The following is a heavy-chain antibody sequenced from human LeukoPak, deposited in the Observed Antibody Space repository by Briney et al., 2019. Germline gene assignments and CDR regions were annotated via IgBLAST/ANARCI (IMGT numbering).Heavy chain of an antibody. CDR3: ARDLGTAYFDY. CDR1: GFTFSSHS. J-gene: IGHJ4*02. D-gene: IGHD1-26*01. V-gene: IGHV3-48*04. Sequence: GGSLRLSCAASGFTFSSHSMNWVRQAPGKGLEWVSYISSSSSTIYYADSVKGRFTISRDNAKNSLYLQMNSLRAEDTAVYYCARDLGTAYFDYWGQGTLVTVSS. CDR2: ISSSSSTI.